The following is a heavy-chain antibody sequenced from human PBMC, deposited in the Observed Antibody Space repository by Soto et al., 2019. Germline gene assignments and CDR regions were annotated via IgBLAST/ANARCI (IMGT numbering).Heavy chain of an antibody. CDR1: GFTFSSYA. CDR2: ISGSGGST. V-gene: IGHV3-23*01. J-gene: IGHJ5*02. CDR3: AKDHKYQLLPWFDP. D-gene: IGHD2-2*01. Sequence: GGSLRLSCAASGFTFSSYAMSWVRQAPGKGLEWVSAISGSGGSTYYADSVKGRFTISRDNSKNTLYLQMNSLRAGDTAVYYCAKDHKYQLLPWFDPWGQGTLVTVS.